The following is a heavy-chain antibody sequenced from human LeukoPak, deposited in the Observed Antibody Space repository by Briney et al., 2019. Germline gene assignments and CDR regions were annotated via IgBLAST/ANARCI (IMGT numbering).Heavy chain of an antibody. Sequence: GASVKVSCKASGYTFTGYYMHWVRRAPGQGLEWMGGIIPIFGTANYAQKFQGRVTITADESTSTAYMELSSLRSEDTAVYYCARGIEPLWFGNAGRTWGNDYWGQGTLVTVSS. V-gene: IGHV1-69*13. CDR1: GYTFTGYY. CDR2: IIPIFGTA. CDR3: ARGIEPLWFGNAGRTWGNDY. J-gene: IGHJ4*02. D-gene: IGHD3-10*01.